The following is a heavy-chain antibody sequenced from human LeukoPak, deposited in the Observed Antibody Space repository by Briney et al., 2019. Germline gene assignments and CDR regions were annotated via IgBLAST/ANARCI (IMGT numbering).Heavy chain of an antibody. D-gene: IGHD2-2*01. CDR1: GGSFSGYY. Sequence: PSETLSLTCAVSGGSFSGYYWTWIRQPPGKGLEWIGEINHSGRTNYNPSLKSRVIISVDTSKNQFSLKLSSVTAADTAVYYCARVVPAAIWGQGTLVTVSS. CDR3: ARVVPAAI. J-gene: IGHJ4*02. V-gene: IGHV4-34*01. CDR2: INHSGRT.